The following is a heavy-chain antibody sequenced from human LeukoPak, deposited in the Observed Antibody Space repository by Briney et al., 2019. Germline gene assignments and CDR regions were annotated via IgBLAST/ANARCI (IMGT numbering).Heavy chain of an antibody. J-gene: IGHJ6*02. CDR3: AKDSSSSMYYYYGLDV. CDR1: GFTFSSYA. CDR2: ISGSGGST. V-gene: IGHV3-23*01. D-gene: IGHD6-6*01. Sequence: GGSLILSCAASGFTFSSYAMSWVRQAPGKGLEWVSAISGSGGSTYYADSVKGRFTISRDNSKNTLHLQMNSLRAEDTAVYYCAKDSSSSMYYYYGLDVWGQGTTVTVSS.